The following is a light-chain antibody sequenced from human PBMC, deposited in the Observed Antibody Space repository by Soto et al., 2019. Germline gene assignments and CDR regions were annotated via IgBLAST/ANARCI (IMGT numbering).Light chain of an antibody. CDR3: QHRGT. V-gene: IGKV3-15*01. Sequence: EIVMTQSPATLSGSPGERATLSCRASQSVSSNLAWYQQKPGQAPRLLIYGASTRATGIPARFSGSGSGTAFTLTISSLQCEDFAVYYCQHRGTFGQGTKVEIK. CDR2: GAS. CDR1: QSVSSN. J-gene: IGKJ1*01.